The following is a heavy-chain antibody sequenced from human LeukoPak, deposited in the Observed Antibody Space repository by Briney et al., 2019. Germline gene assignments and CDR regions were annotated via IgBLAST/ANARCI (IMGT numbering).Heavy chain of an antibody. D-gene: IGHD3-10*01. CDR3: TKWSGFGDD. CDR1: GFTFSSNS. V-gene: IGHV3-23*01. J-gene: IGHJ4*02. CDR2: ISGSGDST. Sequence: PGGSLRLSCAASGFTFSSNSMTWVRQTPGKGLEWVSGISGSGDSTIYADSVKGRFTISRDNSRNTLYLQMSSLRPEDTAVYYCTKWSGFGDDWGQGTLVTVS.